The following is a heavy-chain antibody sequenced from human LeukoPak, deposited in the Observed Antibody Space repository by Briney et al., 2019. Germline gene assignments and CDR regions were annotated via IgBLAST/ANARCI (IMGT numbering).Heavy chain of an antibody. D-gene: IGHD1-26*01. CDR1: GYTFGTHW. CDR2: INPSGDFR. CDR3: ARDYSGEWEQVTGWWLDP. Sequence: GASVKISCKASGYTFGTHWMHWVRQAPGQGLEWMGIINPSGDFRSYAQKFQGRITVTRDMSTRTLYMELSDLRAEDTALYYCARDYSGEWEQVTGWWLDPWGQGTLVIVSS. J-gene: IGHJ5*02. V-gene: IGHV1-46*01.